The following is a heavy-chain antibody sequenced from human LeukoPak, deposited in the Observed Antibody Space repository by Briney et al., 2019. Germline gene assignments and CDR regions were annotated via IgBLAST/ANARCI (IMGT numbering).Heavy chain of an antibody. CDR3: AFLVVPAPIDYMVV. CDR1: GGSFSGYY. D-gene: IGHD2-2*01. J-gene: IGHJ6*03. V-gene: IGHV4-34*01. Sequence: KASETLSLTCAVYGGSFSGYYWSWIRQPPGKGLEWIGEINHSGTTKYNPSLKSRVTISVDTSKNQFSLKLSSVTAADTAVYYCAFLVVPAPIDYMVVWSKGTTVTVSS. CDR2: INHSGTT.